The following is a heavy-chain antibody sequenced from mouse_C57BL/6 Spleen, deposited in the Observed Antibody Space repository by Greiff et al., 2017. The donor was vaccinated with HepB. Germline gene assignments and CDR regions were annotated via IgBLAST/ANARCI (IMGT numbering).Heavy chain of an antibody. CDR1: GFTFSDYG. Sequence: EVQRVESGGGLVKPGGSLKLSCAASGFTFSDYGMHWVRQAPEKGLEWVAYISSGSSTIYYADTVKGRFTISRDNAKNTLFLQMTSLRSEDTAMYYCAREGTLLLRSYAMDYWGQGTSVTVSS. CDR2: ISSGSSTI. CDR3: AREGTLLLRSYAMDY. J-gene: IGHJ4*01. V-gene: IGHV5-17*01. D-gene: IGHD1-1*01.